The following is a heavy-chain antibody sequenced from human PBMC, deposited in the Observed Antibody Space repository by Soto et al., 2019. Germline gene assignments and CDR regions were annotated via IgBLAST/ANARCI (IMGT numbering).Heavy chain of an antibody. D-gene: IGHD5-12*01. CDR3: ARENAVATAWGGNYYYDGMDV. J-gene: IGHJ6*02. CDR2: INAGNGNT. V-gene: IGHV1-3*01. Sequence: QVQLVQSGAEVKKPGASVKVSCKASGYTFTSYAMHWVRQAPGQRLEWMGWINAGNGNTKYSQKFQGRVTITRDTSASTAYMELRRLRSEDTAVYYCARENAVATAWGGNYYYDGMDVWGQGTTVTVSS. CDR1: GYTFTSYA.